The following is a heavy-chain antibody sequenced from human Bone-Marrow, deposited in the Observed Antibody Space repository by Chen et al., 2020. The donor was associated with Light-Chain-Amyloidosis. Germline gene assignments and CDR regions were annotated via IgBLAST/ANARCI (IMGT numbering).Heavy chain of an antibody. CDR2: ISSSGSTI. CDR3: ARVGFYNWNVHNAFDI. V-gene: IGHV3-48*03. D-gene: IGHD1-1*01. Sequence: EGQLVQSGGGLVQPGGSLRLSCAASGFTFSSYEMNWVRQAPGKGLEWVSYISSSGSTIYYADSVKGRFTISRDNAKNSLYLQMNSLRAEDTAVYYCARVGFYNWNVHNAFDIWGQGTMVTVSS. CDR1: GFTFSSYE. J-gene: IGHJ3*02.